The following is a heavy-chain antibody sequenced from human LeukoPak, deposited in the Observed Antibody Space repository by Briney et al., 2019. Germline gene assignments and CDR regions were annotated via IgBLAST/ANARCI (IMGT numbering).Heavy chain of an antibody. V-gene: IGHV4-59*08. J-gene: IGHJ6*02. CDR2: IYYSGST. D-gene: IGHD6-13*01. CDR3: ARLGSEPQLTYYYGMDV. Sequence: SETLSLTCTVSGGSISSYYWSWIRQPPGKGLEWIGYIYYSGSTNYNPSLKSRVTISVDTSKNQFSLKLSSVTAADTAVYYCARLGSEPQLTYYYGMDVWGQGTTVTVSS. CDR1: GGSISSYY.